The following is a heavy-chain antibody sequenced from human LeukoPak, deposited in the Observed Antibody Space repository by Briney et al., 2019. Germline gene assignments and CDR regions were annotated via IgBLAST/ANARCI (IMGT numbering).Heavy chain of an antibody. CDR3: EHRTAYDILTGYPYNWFDP. J-gene: IGHJ5*02. Sequence: SGPTLVNPTQTLTLTCTFTGFSLSTSGVVVGWIRQPPGKSLEWLALIYWDDDKRYSPSLRSRLTITKDTSKNQVVLTMTNMDPVDTATYFFEHRTAYDILTGYPYNWFDPWGQGTLVTVSS. CDR2: IYWDDDK. CDR1: GFSLSTSGVV. D-gene: IGHD3-9*01. V-gene: IGHV2-5*02.